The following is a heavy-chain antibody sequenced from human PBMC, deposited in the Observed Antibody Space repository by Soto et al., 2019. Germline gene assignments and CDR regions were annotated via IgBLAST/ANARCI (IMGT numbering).Heavy chain of an antibody. V-gene: IGHV3-30-3*01. J-gene: IGHJ4*02. CDR1: GFTFSSYA. Sequence: QVQLVESGGGVVQPRRSLRLSCAASGFTFSSYAMHWVRQAPGKGLEWVAVISYDGSNKYYADSVKGRFTISRDNSKNTLYLQMNSLRAEDTAVYYCARERTFTMVRGFDYWGQGTLVTVSS. D-gene: IGHD3-10*01. CDR2: ISYDGSNK. CDR3: ARERTFTMVRGFDY.